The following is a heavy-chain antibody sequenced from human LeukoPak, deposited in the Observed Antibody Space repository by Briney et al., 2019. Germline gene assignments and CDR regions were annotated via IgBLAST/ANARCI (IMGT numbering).Heavy chain of an antibody. J-gene: IGHJ3*02. CDR1: GYTLTELS. V-gene: IGHV1-24*01. CDR2: LDPEDGET. Sequence: ASVKVSCKVSGYTLTELSMHWVRQAPGKGLEWMRGLDPEDGETTYAQKFQGRVTMTEDTSTDTAYMELSSLRSEDTAVYYCATVLIYSKGYDAFDIWGQGTMVTVSS. D-gene: IGHD4-11*01. CDR3: ATVLIYSKGYDAFDI.